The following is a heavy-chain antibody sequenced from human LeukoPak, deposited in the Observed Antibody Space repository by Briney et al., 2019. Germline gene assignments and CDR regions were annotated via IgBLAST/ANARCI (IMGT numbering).Heavy chain of an antibody. Sequence: GASVKVSCKASGYTFTTYGISWVRQAPGQGLEWMGWISAYNGNTNYAQKLQGRVTMTTDTSTSTAYMELRSLRSDDTAVYYCARDDGSGDLFFYYGMDVWGQGTTVTVSS. J-gene: IGHJ6*02. CDR1: GYTFTTYG. V-gene: IGHV1-18*01. D-gene: IGHD3-22*01. CDR3: ARDDGSGDLFFYYGMDV. CDR2: ISAYNGNT.